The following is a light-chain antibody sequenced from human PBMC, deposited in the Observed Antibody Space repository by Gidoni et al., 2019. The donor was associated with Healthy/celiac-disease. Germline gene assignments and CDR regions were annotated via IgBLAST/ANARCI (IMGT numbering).Light chain of an antibody. V-gene: IGKV3-20*01. Sequence: EIVLTQSPGTLSLSPGERATLSCRASQSVRSSYLAWYQQKPGQAPRLLIYGASSRATGIPDRFSGSGSGTDFTLTISRLEPEDFAVYYCQQYGSSLGAFXXXTKVEIK. J-gene: IGKJ1*01. CDR2: GAS. CDR1: QSVRSSY. CDR3: QQYGSSLGA.